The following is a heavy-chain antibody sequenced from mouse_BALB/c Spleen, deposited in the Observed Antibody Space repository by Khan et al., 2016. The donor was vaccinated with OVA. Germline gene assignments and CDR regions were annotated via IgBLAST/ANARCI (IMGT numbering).Heavy chain of an antibody. Sequence: VQLQESGPGLVAPSQSLSITCTISGFSLSDYGVSWIRQTPGKGLEWLGVIWGGGSTYYNSALRSRLSISKDNSKSQVFLKMTSLQSDDSAMFYCAKGVWAHYYTLDYWGQGTSVTVSS. CDR1: GFSLSDYG. CDR2: IWGGGST. CDR3: AKGVWAHYYTLDY. J-gene: IGHJ4*01. V-gene: IGHV2-6-5*01.